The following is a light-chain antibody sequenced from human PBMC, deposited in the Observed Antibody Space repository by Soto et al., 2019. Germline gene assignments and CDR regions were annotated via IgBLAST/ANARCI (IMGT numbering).Light chain of an antibody. CDR2: EVS. CDR3: SSYAGSSTYV. V-gene: IGLV2-8*01. Sequence: VLTQPPSASGSPGQSVTISCTGTSSDVGGYDYVSWYQQHPGKAPKLMIYEVSKRPSGVPDRFSGSKSGNTASLTVSGLQAEDEADYYCSSYAGSSTYVFGTGTKVTVL. J-gene: IGLJ1*01. CDR1: SSDVGGYDY.